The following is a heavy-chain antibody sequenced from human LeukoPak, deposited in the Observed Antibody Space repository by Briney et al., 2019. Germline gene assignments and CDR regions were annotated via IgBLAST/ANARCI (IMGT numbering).Heavy chain of an antibody. V-gene: IGHV3-48*01. CDR2: ISSSRSTI. Sequence: GGALRLSCAASGFTFSSYSMNWVRQAPGKGLEWVSYISSSRSTIYYADSVKGRFTISRDNAKNSLYLQMNSLRAEDTAVYYCAREYCSSTSCLYDYWGQGTLVTVSS. CDR3: AREYCSSTSCLYDY. CDR1: GFTFSSYS. J-gene: IGHJ4*02. D-gene: IGHD2-2*01.